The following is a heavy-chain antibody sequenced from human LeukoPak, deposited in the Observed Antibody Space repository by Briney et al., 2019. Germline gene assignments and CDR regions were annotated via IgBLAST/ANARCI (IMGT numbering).Heavy chain of an antibody. J-gene: IGHJ5*02. CDR2: ISYDGSNK. CDR1: GFTFSSYG. CDR3: ARDNGPFYGDYGGFRFDP. D-gene: IGHD4-17*01. V-gene: IGHV3-30*03. Sequence: GRSLRLSCAASGFTFSSYGMHWVRQAPGKGLEWVAVISYDGSNKYYADSVKGRFTISRDSSKNTLYLQMNSLRAEDTAVYYCARDNGPFYGDYGGFRFDPWGQGTLVTVSS.